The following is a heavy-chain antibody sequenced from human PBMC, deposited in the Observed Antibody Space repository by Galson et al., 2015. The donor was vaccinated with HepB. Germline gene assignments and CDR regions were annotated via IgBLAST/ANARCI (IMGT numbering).Heavy chain of an antibody. CDR2: MNPNSGNT. V-gene: IGHV1-8*01. Sequence: SVKVSCKASGYTFTSYDINWVRQATGQGLEWMGWMNPNSGNTGYAQKFQGRVTMTRNTSISTAYMELSSLRSEDTAVYYCARGNYDFWSGYYNGGYFDYWGQGTLVTVSS. J-gene: IGHJ4*02. CDR3: ARGNYDFWSGYYNGGYFDY. D-gene: IGHD3-3*01. CDR1: GYTFTSYD.